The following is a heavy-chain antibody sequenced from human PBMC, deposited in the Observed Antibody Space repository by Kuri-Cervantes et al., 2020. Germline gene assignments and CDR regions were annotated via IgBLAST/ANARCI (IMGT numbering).Heavy chain of an antibody. D-gene: IGHD2-2*01. J-gene: IGHJ6*03. CDR2: ISGSGGST. V-gene: IGHV3-23*01. CDR1: GFTFSSYA. CDR3: AKDSLPSAYYYYMDV. Sequence: GESLKISCAASGFTFSSYAMSWVRQAPGKGLEWVSAISGSGGSTYYADSVKGRFTISRDNSRNTLYLQMNSLRAEDTAVYYCAKDSLPSAYYYYMDVWGKGTTVTVSS.